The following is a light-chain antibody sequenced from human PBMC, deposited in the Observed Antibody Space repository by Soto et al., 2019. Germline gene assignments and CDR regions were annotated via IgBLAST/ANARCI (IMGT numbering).Light chain of an antibody. V-gene: IGKV3-15*01. CDR1: QSVSNF. J-gene: IGKJ5*01. Sequence: EIVLTQSPATLSLSPGERATLTCRASQSVSNFLAWYQHKPGQAPRLLIFDASTRATGIPARFSGSGSGTEFTLTISNLQSEDFAVYYCHQYNKWPPITFGQGTRLEI. CDR2: DAS. CDR3: HQYNKWPPIT.